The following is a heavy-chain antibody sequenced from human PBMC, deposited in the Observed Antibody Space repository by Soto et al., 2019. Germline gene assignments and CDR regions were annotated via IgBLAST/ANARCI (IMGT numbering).Heavy chain of an antibody. V-gene: IGHV3-15*07. Sequence: EVQLVESGGGLVKPGGSLRLSCAASGFTISDVWLNWVRQAPAKGLEWVGRIKSRIDGGTTDFAAPVSGRFAISRDESQNTVYLQISSLQIEDRAVYYCTTDSHLSTTPFRFDLWGHGTLVTVSS. J-gene: IGHJ4*01. CDR3: TTDSHLSTTPFRFDL. CDR1: GFTISDVW. CDR2: IKSRIDGGTT. D-gene: IGHD1-1*01.